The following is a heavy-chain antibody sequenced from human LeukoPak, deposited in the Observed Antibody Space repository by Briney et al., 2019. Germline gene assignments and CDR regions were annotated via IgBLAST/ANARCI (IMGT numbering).Heavy chain of an antibody. J-gene: IGHJ4*02. Sequence: SETLSLTCTVSGGSISSNNYYWGWIRQPPGKGLEWIGSIYNSGSTYYNPSLKSRVTISVDTSKNQFALKLSSVTAADTAVYYRARDRSSYFDYWGQGTLVTVSS. CDR3: ARDRSSYFDY. V-gene: IGHV4-39*01. CDR1: GGSISSNNYY. D-gene: IGHD1-14*01. CDR2: IYNSGST.